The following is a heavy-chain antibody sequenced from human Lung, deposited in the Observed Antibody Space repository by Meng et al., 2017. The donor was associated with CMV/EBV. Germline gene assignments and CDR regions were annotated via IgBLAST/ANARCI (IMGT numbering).Heavy chain of an antibody. CDR3: ARGELLWDY. V-gene: IGHV4-30-4*01. CDR1: GDSISRGESF. J-gene: IGHJ4*02. D-gene: IGHD2-2*01. CDR2: MDYRGST. Sequence: QLTLQAYVPGRVNPSQTLSLTCTVSGDSISRGESFWSWIRQPPGKGLEWIGYMDYRGSTFYNPSLKSRVTISVDTSKNQFSLKLSSVTAADTAVYFCARGELLWDYWGQGTLVTVSS.